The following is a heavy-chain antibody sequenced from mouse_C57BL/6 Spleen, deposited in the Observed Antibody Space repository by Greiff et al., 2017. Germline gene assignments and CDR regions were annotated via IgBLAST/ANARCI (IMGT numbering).Heavy chain of an antibody. CDR3: AGDVGYFDY. CDR2: IDTEDGVT. V-gene: IGHV14-2*01. J-gene: IGHJ2*01. CDR1: GFNIKDYY. Sequence: VQLQQSGAELVKPGASVKLSCTASGFNIKDYYMHWVKQRTEQGLEWIGRIDTEDGVTKYAPKFQGKATITADTSSNTAYLQVSSLTSEDTAVYYCAGDVGYFDYSGQGTTLTVSS. D-gene: IGHD3-3*01.